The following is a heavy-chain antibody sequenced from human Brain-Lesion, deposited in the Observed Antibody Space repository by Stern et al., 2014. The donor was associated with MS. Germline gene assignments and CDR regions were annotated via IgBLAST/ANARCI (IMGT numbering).Heavy chain of an antibody. V-gene: IGHV4-39*01. CDR2: IRSSGDT. Sequence: QVQLQESGPGLAKPSETLSLTCTVSGGSVSSRDYYWVWIRQPPGKGLEXMGSIRSSGDTYYNPSLKSRVTMSIDPSSNPFSLRLPSVTAADTAVYYCARRLAAAGRRNEYFDYWGQGTLVTVSS. CDR3: ARRLAAAGRRNEYFDY. CDR1: GGSVSSRDYY. D-gene: IGHD6-25*01. J-gene: IGHJ4*02.